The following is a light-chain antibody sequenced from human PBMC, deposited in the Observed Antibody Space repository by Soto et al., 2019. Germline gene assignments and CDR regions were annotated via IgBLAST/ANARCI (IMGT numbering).Light chain of an antibody. Sequence: DIQMTQSPSTLAASVGDRVTSTCRASQSISSWLAWYQQKPGKAPKLLIYDASSLESGVPSRFSGSGSGTEFTLTISSLQPDDFATCYCQQYNSYSPTFGQGTKVDIK. J-gene: IGKJ1*01. CDR1: QSISSW. CDR3: QQYNSYSPT. V-gene: IGKV1-5*01. CDR2: DAS.